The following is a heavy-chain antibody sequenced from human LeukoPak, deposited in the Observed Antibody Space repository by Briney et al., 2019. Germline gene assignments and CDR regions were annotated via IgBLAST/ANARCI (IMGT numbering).Heavy chain of an antibody. V-gene: IGHV3-74*01. CDR1: GFTFSSYW. Sequence: GGSLRLSCAASGFTFSSYWMHWVRQAPGKGLVWVLRINSDGSSTSCADSVKGRFTISRDNAKNTLYLQMNSLRAEDTAVYYCAKEVYYYGSGLNDYWGQGTLATVSS. CDR3: AKEVYYYGSGLNDY. D-gene: IGHD3-10*01. CDR2: INSDGSST. J-gene: IGHJ4*02.